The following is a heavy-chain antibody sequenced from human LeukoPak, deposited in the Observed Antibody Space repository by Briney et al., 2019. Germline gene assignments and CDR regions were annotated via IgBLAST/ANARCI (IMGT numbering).Heavy chain of an antibody. D-gene: IGHD3-9*01. CDR3: ARVSYDILTGYSDYSMDV. CDR2: ISSSSSYT. CDR1: GFTFSDYY. Sequence: GGSLRLSCAASGFTFSDYYMSWIRQAPGKGLEWVSYISSSSSYTNYADSVKGRFTISRDNAKNSLYLQMNSLRAEDTAVYYCARVSYDILTGYSDYSMDVWGQGTTVTVSS. V-gene: IGHV3-11*05. J-gene: IGHJ6*02.